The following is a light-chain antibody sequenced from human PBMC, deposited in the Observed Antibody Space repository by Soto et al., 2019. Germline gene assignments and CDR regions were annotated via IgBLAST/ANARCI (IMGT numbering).Light chain of an antibody. CDR1: QSVSSSTY. J-gene: IGKJ1*01. CDR3: QQYGSSPRT. Sequence: EIVLTQSPGTLSLSPGERATLACRASQSVSSSTYLAWYQQKPGQAPRLFIYGASSRATGIPDRFSGSGSGTDFTLTISRLEPEDFAMYYCQQYGSSPRTFGQGTKVDIK. CDR2: GAS. V-gene: IGKV3-20*01.